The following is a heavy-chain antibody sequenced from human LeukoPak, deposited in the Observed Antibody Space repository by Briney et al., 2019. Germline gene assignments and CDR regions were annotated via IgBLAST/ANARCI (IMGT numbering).Heavy chain of an antibody. CDR2: ISYDGSYK. D-gene: IGHD1-26*01. Sequence: GRSLRLSCAASGFTFSSYAMHWVRQAPGKGLEWVAVISYDGSYKYYADSVKGRFTISRDNSKNTLYLQMNSLRAEDTAVFYCARGWPQGDYFDYWGQGTLVTVSS. CDR1: GFTFSSYA. CDR3: ARGWPQGDYFDY. V-gene: IGHV3-30*04. J-gene: IGHJ4*02.